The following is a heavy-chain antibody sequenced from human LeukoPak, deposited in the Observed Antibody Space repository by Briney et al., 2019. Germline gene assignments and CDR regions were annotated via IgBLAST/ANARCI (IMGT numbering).Heavy chain of an antibody. D-gene: IGHD2-15*01. Sequence: SETLSLTCTVSGGSISSYYWSWIRQPPGKGLEWIGYIYYSGSTNYNPSLKSRVTISVDSSKNQFSLKLSSVTAADTAVYYCARGGGSDFDYWGQGTLVTVSS. CDR3: ARGGGSDFDY. J-gene: IGHJ4*02. V-gene: IGHV4-59*01. CDR1: GGSISSYY. CDR2: IYYSGST.